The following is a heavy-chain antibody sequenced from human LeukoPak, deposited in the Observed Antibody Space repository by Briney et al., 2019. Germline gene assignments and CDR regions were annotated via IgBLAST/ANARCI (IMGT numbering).Heavy chain of an antibody. V-gene: IGHV4-39*07. Sequence: SETLSLTCSVSGDSISTSSYYWGWIRQPPGKGLEWIGTIYYSGSTYYNPSLKSRVTISVDTSKNQFSLKLSSVTAADTAVYYCARRGQQLVRWGQGTLVTVSS. D-gene: IGHD6-13*01. J-gene: IGHJ4*02. CDR1: GDSISTSSYY. CDR3: ARRGQQLVR. CDR2: IYYSGST.